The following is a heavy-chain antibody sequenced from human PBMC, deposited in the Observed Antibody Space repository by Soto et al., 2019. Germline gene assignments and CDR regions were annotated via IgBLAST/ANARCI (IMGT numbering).Heavy chain of an antibody. D-gene: IGHD6-19*01. V-gene: IGHV1-69*13. CDR1: GGTFSNYA. CDR3: ASDYAVADTYYYGMDV. J-gene: IGHJ6*02. CDR2: IIPLSGTA. Sequence: SVKVSCKASGGTFSNYAISWVRQAPGQGLEWMGGIIPLSGTANYAQKFQGRVTITADDSTSTAYMELRSLRSEDTAIYYCASDYAVADTYYYGMDVWGQGTTVTV.